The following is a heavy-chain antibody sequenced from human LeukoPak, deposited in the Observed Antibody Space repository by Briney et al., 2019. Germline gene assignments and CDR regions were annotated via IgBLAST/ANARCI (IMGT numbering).Heavy chain of an antibody. CDR2: ISSSGSAR. V-gene: IGHV3-11*04. Sequence: PGGSLRLSCAASGFTFSDYYMSWIRQAPGKGLEWVSYISSSGSARDSADSVKGRFTSSRDNVKNSLYLQLNSLTAADTAVYYCAIPDRRYGDAFDIWGQGTMVTVSS. D-gene: IGHD4-17*01. CDR3: AIPDRRYGDAFDI. J-gene: IGHJ3*02. CDR1: GFTFSDYY.